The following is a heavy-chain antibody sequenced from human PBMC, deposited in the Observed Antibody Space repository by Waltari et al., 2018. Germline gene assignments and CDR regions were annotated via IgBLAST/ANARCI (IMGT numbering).Heavy chain of an antibody. D-gene: IGHD1-1*01. J-gene: IGHJ4*02. Sequence: QVQLVQSGAEVKKPGASVKVSCKVSGYTLTELSMHWVRQAPGKGLEWMGGFDPEDVETIYAQKFQGRVTMTEDTSTDTAYMELSSLRAEDTAVYYCAIFPSPRDGYNYRGVVDYWGQGTLVTVSS. V-gene: IGHV1-24*01. CDR3: AIFPSPRDGYNYRGVVDY. CDR2: FDPEDVET. CDR1: GYTLTELS.